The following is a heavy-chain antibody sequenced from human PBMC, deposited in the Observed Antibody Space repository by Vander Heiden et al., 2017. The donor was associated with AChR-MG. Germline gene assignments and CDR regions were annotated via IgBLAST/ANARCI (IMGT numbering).Heavy chain of an antibody. V-gene: IGHV1-3*01. Sequence: QVQLVQSGAEVKKPGASVKVSCKASGYTFTSYAMHWVRQAPGQRLEWMGWINAGNGNTKYSQKFQGRVTITRDTSASTAYMELSSLRSEDTAVYYCARRGRYCSGGSCYSGYNWFDPWGQGTLVTVSS. D-gene: IGHD2-15*01. CDR1: GYTFTSYA. CDR2: INAGNGNT. CDR3: ARRGRYCSGGSCYSGYNWFDP. J-gene: IGHJ5*02.